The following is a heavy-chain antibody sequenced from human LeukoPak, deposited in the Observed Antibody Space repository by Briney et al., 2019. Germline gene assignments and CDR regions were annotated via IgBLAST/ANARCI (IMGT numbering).Heavy chain of an antibody. J-gene: IGHJ5*02. CDR3: ARQSKDLVIVPTAMRTSWFDP. CDR1: GYTFTSYG. Sequence: ASVKVSCKASGYTFTSYGISWVRQATGQGLEWMGKINPSSGGTGYAQKFQGRVTISSDTSASIVYMELSSLRSEDTAVYYCARQSKDLVIVPTAMRTSWFDPWGQGTLVIVSS. V-gene: IGHV1-46*01. CDR2: INPSSGGT. D-gene: IGHD2/OR15-2a*01.